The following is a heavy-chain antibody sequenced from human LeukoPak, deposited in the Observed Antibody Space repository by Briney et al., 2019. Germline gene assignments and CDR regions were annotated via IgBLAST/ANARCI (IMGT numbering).Heavy chain of an antibody. V-gene: IGHV3-73*01. J-gene: IGHJ4*02. CDR2: VRTRTNNYAT. D-gene: IGHD4-17*01. CDR3: TRLDYGLDS. CDR1: GFTFSVSA. Sequence: GGSLRLSCAASGFTFSVSAIHWVRQASGKGLEWVGRVRTRTNNYATAYAASVKGRFSVSRDDSRNMAYLQMNSLIPEDTAVYYCTRLDYGLDSWGQGTLVTVSS.